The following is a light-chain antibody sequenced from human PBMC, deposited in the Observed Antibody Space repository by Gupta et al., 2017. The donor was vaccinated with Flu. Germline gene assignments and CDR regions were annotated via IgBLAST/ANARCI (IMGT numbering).Light chain of an antibody. CDR3: YSTDSSGNHWV. Sequence: GQTAMTTDSGDAVPKKYAYWYQQKSGQAPVLVIYEDSKRPSGIPERFSGSSSGTRATLTISGAQVEDEADYYCYSTDSSGNHWVFGGGTKLTVL. V-gene: IGLV3-10*01. J-gene: IGLJ3*02. CDR1: AVPKKY. CDR2: EDS.